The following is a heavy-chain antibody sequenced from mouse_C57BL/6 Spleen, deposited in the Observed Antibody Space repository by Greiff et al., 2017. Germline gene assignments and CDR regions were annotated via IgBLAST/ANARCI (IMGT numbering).Heavy chain of an antibody. CDR3: ARAQYYFDY. CDR2: IDPSDSYT. V-gene: IGHV1-69*01. Sequence: VKQRHGQGLEWIGEIDPSDSYTNYNQKFKGKSTLTVDKSSSTAYMQLSSLTSEDSAVYYCARAQYYFDYWGQGTTLTVSS. J-gene: IGHJ2*01.